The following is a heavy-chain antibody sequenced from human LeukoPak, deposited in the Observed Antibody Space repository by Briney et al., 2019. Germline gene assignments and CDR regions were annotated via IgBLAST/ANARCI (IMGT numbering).Heavy chain of an antibody. D-gene: IGHD3-22*01. CDR3: ARDLEDSSPFGAFDM. CDR1: GFTVSSNY. V-gene: IGHV3-33*08. CDR2: IWFDGIRK. J-gene: IGHJ3*02. Sequence: GGSLRLSCAASGFTVSSNYMSWVRQVPGKGLEWVAAIWFDGIRKYYADSVKGRLTISRDNSKNTLYLQMNSLRAEDTAVYYCARDLEDSSPFGAFDMWGQGTMVTVSS.